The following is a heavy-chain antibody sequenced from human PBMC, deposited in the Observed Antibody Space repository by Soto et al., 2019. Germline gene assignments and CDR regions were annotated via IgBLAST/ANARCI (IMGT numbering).Heavy chain of an antibody. CDR3: ARAAVTTGPSYYYYGMDV. D-gene: IGHD4-17*01. CDR1: GGTFSSYA. J-gene: IGHJ6*02. Sequence: QVQLVQSGAEVKKPGSSVKVSCKASGGTFSSYAISWVRQAPGQGLEWMGGVIPIFGTANYAQKFQGRVTITADESTSTAYMELSSLRSEDTAVYYCARAAVTTGPSYYYYGMDVWGQGTTVTVSS. V-gene: IGHV1-69*01. CDR2: VIPIFGTA.